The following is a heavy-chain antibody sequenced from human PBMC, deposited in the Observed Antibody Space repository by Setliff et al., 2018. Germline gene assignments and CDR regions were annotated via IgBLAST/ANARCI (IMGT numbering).Heavy chain of an antibody. Sequence: ASVKVSCKASGYSLSNYVMNWVRQAPGQGLEWMGWINTNTGNPTYAQGFTGRFVFSLDTSVSTAYLQISSLKAEDTAVYYCARTAAVAGGAFDIWGQGTMVTVSS. D-gene: IGHD6-19*01. V-gene: IGHV7-4-1*02. CDR3: ARTAAVAGGAFDI. J-gene: IGHJ3*02. CDR2: INTNTGNP. CDR1: GYSLSNYV.